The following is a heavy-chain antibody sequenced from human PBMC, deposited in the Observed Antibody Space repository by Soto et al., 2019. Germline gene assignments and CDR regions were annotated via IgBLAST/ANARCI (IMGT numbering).Heavy chain of an antibody. CDR1: GFTFSSYG. J-gene: IGHJ6*02. V-gene: IGHV3-30*18. CDR3: AKAYSSSWYYGMDV. D-gene: IGHD6-13*01. Sequence: GGSLRLSCAASGFTFSSYGMHWVRQAPGKGLEWVAVISHDGSNKYYADSVKGRFTISRDNSKNTLYLQMNSLRAEDTAVYYCAKAYSSSWYYGMDVWGQGTTVTVSS. CDR2: ISHDGSNK.